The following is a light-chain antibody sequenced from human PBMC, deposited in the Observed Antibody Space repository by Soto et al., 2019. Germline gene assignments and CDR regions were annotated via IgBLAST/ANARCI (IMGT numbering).Light chain of an antibody. CDR2: EVS. CDR1: SSDVGGYNY. Sequence: HSALTQPASVSGSPGQSITISCTGTSSDVGGYNYVSWSQQHPGKAPKLLISEVSNRPSGVSNRFSGSKSGNTASLTISGLQADDEADYYCSSYTASSTLLFGTGTKVTVL. V-gene: IGLV2-14*03. CDR3: SSYTASSTLL. J-gene: IGLJ1*01.